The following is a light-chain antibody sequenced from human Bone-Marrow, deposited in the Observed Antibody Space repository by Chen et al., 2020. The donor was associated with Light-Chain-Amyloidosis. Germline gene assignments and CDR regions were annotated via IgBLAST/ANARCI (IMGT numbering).Light chain of an antibody. V-gene: IGLV3-25*03. Sequence: SYELTQSPSVSVSPGQTARITCSGDDLPTKYAYWYQQKPGQAPVLVIHRDTERPSGISERFSGSSSGRTATLPLSGVQAEDEADYHCQSADSSGTYEVIFGGGTKLNVL. CDR3: QSADSSGTYEVI. CDR2: RDT. CDR1: DLPTKY. J-gene: IGLJ2*01.